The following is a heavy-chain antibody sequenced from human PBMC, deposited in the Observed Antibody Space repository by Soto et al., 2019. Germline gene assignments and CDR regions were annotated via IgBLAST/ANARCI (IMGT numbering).Heavy chain of an antibody. D-gene: IGHD2-15*01. J-gene: IGHJ6*02. Sequence: GESLKISCKGSGYSFTSYWISWVRQMPGKGLEWMGRIDPSDSYTNYSPSFQGHVTISADKSISTAYLQWSSLKASDTAMYYCARQKGYSAYYYYGMDVWGQGTTVTVS. CDR3: ARQKGYSAYYYYGMDV. CDR1: GYSFTSYW. V-gene: IGHV5-10-1*01. CDR2: IDPSDSYT.